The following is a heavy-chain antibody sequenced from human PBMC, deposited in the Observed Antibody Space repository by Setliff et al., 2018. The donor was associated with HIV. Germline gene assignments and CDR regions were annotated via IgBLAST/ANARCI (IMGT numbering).Heavy chain of an antibody. V-gene: IGHV4-4*07. CDR1: GYSIRDNFF. CDR3: ASHSGGWNYYLDY. CDR2: IYTSGST. D-gene: IGHD6-19*01. J-gene: IGHJ4*02. Sequence: SETLSLTCAVSGYSIRDNFFWGWVRQPPGKGLEWIGRIYTSGSTNYNPSLKSRVTMSVDTSKNQFSLKLSSVTAADTAVYYCASHSGGWNYYLDYWGQGTLVTVSS.